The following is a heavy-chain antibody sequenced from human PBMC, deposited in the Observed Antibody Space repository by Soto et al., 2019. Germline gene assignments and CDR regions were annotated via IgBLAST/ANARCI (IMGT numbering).Heavy chain of an antibody. D-gene: IGHD3-3*01. CDR2: ISTDNGNT. CDR1: GYTFTSSG. J-gene: IGHJ6*02. V-gene: IGHV1-18*01. CDR3: ARDQGITTFGVYSMYYYGMDV. Sequence: QVQLVQSGAEVKKPGASVKVSCKASGYTFTSSGISWVRQAPGHGLEWMGWISTDNGNTKYAQHLKGRVSMTTDTSTSTAYMDLRSLRSDDTAVYYCARDQGITTFGVYSMYYYGMDVWGQGTTVTVSS.